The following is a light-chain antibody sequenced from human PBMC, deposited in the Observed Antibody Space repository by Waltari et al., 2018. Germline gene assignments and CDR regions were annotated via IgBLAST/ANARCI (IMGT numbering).Light chain of an antibody. CDR1: RSNIGAEV. CDR2: STS. V-gene: IGLV1-44*01. CDR3: ATWDYSLDGQV. Sequence: QSLLTQPPSASGTPGPRVTISCSGSRSNIGAEVGNWYQVLPGTAPKLLTYSTSQRPSGVPERFSASKSGTSASLAISGLQSEDEADYYCATWDYSLDGQVFGGGTKLTVL. J-gene: IGLJ3*02.